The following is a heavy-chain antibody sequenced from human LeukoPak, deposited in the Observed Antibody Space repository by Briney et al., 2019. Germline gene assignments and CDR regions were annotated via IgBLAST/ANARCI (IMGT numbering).Heavy chain of an antibody. Sequence: GSLRLSCAASGFTFSRYQMTWGRQAPGEGLEWIGEINHSGSTNYNPSLRSRVTISVDTSKNQLSLKLSSVTAADTAVYYCARGRLGTMVRGTYYYGMDVWGQGTTVTVSS. CDR3: ARGRLGTMVRGTYYYGMDV. D-gene: IGHD3-10*01. V-gene: IGHV4-34*01. CDR1: GFTFSRYQ. CDR2: INHSGST. J-gene: IGHJ6*02.